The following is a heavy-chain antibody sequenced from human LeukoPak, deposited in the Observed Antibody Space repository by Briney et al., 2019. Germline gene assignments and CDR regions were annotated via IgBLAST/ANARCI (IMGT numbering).Heavy chain of an antibody. CDR2: ISTSGSTI. CDR3: ARVGARFDY. D-gene: IGHD1-26*01. V-gene: IGHV3-48*03. J-gene: IGHJ4*02. CDR1: GFTFSSYE. Sequence: GGSLRLSCAASGFTFSSYEMNWVRQAPGKGLEWVSYISTSGSTISYADSVKGRFTISRDNAKNSLYLQMNSLRAEDTAVYYCARVGARFDYWGRGTLVTVSS.